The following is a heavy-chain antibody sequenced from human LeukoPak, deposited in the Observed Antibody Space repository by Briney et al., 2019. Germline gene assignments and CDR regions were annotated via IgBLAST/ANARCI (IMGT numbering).Heavy chain of an antibody. J-gene: IGHJ6*03. D-gene: IGHD5-18*01. CDR3: ACTAYYYYYLDV. CDR2: VSGSGDNT. CDR1: GFTFSSHA. V-gene: IGHV3-23*01. Sequence: GGSLRLSCAASGFTFSSHATSWVRQAPGEGLEWVSAVSGSGDNTYYADSVKGRFTISRDNSKNTLYLHMSSLRAEDTAVYYCACTAYYYYYLDVWGKGTTVTVSS.